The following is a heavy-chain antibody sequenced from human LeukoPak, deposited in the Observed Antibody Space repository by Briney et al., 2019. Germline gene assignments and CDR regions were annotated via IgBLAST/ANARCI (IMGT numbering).Heavy chain of an antibody. Sequence: SETLSLTCAVYGGSFSGYYWSRIRQPPGKGLEWIGSIYYSGSTYYNPSLKSRVTISVDTSKNQFSLKLSSVTAADTAVYYCARHTRSATVVTYFDYWGQGTLVTVSS. V-gene: IGHV4-34*01. CDR3: ARHTRSATVVTYFDY. CDR1: GGSFSGYY. J-gene: IGHJ4*02. CDR2: IYYSGST. D-gene: IGHD4-23*01.